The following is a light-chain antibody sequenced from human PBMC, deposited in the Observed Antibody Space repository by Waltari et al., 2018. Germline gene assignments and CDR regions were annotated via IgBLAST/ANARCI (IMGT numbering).Light chain of an antibody. CDR3: QQYNNWPRT. CDR2: GAS. V-gene: IGKV3-15*01. Sequence: EIVMTQSPATLSVSPGERATLSCRASQSVSSNLAWYQQQPGQAPRLLISGASTRATGFPARFSGSGSGTEFTLTISSLQSEDFAVYYCQQYNNWPRTFGQGTKLEIK. CDR1: QSVSSN. J-gene: IGKJ2*01.